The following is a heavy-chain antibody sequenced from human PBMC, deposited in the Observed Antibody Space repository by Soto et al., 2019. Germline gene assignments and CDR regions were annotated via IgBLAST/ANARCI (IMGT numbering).Heavy chain of an antibody. V-gene: IGHV2-5*01. J-gene: IGHJ4*01. Sequence: QITLKESGPTLVKHTQTLTLTCTYSGFSLTTSGAGVGWIRQPPGKALEWLALISWKDDKRYNPGLESRLTITKDTSKNQVILTLTNMDPVDTATYFCAHRYGGNYYRCYFDSWGHGTLVTVSS. D-gene: IGHD1-26*01. CDR3: AHRYGGNYYRCYFDS. CDR2: ISWKDDK. CDR1: GFSLTTSGAG.